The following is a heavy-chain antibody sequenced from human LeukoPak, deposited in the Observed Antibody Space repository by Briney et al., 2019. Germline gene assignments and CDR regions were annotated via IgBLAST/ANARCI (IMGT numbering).Heavy chain of an antibody. CDR2: INGGGT. Sequence: GGSLRLSCAASGFTFSSYAMNWVRQAPGKGLEWVSGINGGGTYYADSVKGRFTISRDNSKNTLYLQMNSLRAEDTAVYYCAKDPSVVPAHIFDYWGQGTLVTVSS. V-gene: IGHV3-23*01. D-gene: IGHD2-2*01. CDR1: GFTFSSYA. CDR3: AKDPSVVPAHIFDY. J-gene: IGHJ4*02.